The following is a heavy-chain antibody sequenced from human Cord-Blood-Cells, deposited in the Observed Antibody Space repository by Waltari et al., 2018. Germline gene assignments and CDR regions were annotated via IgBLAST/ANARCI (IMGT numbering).Heavy chain of an antibody. V-gene: IGHV4-38-2*02. CDR3: ARDSEAYCGGDCYDSSFDY. CDR1: GYSISSGYY. J-gene: IGHJ4*02. Sequence: QVQLQESGPGLVKPSETLSLTCTVSGYSISSGYYWGWIRQPPGKGLEWIGSIYHSGSTYYNPSLKSRVTISVDTSKNQVSLKLSSVTAADTAVYYCARDSEAYCGGDCYDSSFDYWGQGTLVTVSS. D-gene: IGHD2-21*01. CDR2: IYHSGST.